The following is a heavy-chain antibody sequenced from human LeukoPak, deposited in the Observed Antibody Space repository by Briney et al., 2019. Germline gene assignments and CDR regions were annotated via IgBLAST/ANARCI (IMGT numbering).Heavy chain of an antibody. D-gene: IGHD3-9*01. CDR3: ARSSDPSFEDAFDI. V-gene: IGHV3-21*01. J-gene: IGHJ3*02. CDR2: ISSSSSYI. Sequence: PGGSLRLSCAASGFTFSNSWMHWVRQAPGKGLEWVSSISSSSSYIYYADSVKGRFTISRDNAKNSLYLQMNSLRAEDTAVYYCARSSDPSFEDAFDIWGQGTMVTVSS. CDR1: GFTFSNSW.